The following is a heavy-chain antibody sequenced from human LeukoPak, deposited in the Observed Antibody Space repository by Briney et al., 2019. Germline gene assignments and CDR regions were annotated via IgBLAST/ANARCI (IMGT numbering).Heavy chain of an antibody. CDR2: INTNTGNP. Sequence: GASVKVSCKASGYTFTSYAMNWVRQAPGQGLEWMGWINTNTGNPTYAQGFTGRFVFSLDTSVSTAYLQISSLKAEDTAVYYCARGEYSSGWFQFDYWGQGTLVTVSS. D-gene: IGHD6-19*01. CDR1: GYTFTSYA. CDR3: ARGEYSSGWFQFDY. J-gene: IGHJ4*02. V-gene: IGHV7-4-1*02.